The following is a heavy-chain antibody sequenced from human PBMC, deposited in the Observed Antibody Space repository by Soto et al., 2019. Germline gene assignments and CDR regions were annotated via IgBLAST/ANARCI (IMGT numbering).Heavy chain of an antibody. J-gene: IGHJ4*02. Sequence: EVQLVESGGGLVQPGGSLRLSCAASGFTLSTYWMHWVRQAPGEGLVWVSRINSDGSITIYADSVKGRYTISRENAKNTVYLQMNSLRAEDTAVYYCTRGRENYSYFDYWGQGILVTVSS. CDR1: GFTLSTYW. D-gene: IGHD4-4*01. CDR2: INSDGSIT. CDR3: TRGRENYSYFDY. V-gene: IGHV3-74*01.